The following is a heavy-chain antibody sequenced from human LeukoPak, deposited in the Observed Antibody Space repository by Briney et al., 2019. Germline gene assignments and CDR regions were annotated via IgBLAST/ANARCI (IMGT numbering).Heavy chain of an antibody. V-gene: IGHV4-39*01. CDR3: ARRVTAYTMVRGIAYYYYMDV. D-gene: IGHD3-10*01. CDR2: IYYSGST. J-gene: IGHJ6*03. CDR1: GGSISSSSYY. Sequence: SETLSLTCTVSGGSISSSSYYWGWIRQPPGKGLEWIGTIYYSGSTYYNPSLKSRVTISVDTSKNQFSLKLSSVTAADTAVYYCARRVTAYTMVRGIAYYYYMDVWGKGTTVTISS.